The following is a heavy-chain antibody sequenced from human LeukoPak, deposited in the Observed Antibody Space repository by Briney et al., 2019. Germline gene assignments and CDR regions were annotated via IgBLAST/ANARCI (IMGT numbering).Heavy chain of an antibody. CDR1: GFTFSSYG. V-gene: IGHV3-33*06. CDR3: AKNSIFGVVIPRDAFDI. D-gene: IGHD3-3*01. J-gene: IGHJ3*02. Sequence: GGSLRLSCAASGFTFSSYGMHWVRQAPGKGLEWVAVIWYDGSNKYYADSVKGRFTISRDNSKNTLYLQMNSLRAEDTAVYYCAKNSIFGVVIPRDAFDIWGQGTWSPSLQ. CDR2: IWYDGSNK.